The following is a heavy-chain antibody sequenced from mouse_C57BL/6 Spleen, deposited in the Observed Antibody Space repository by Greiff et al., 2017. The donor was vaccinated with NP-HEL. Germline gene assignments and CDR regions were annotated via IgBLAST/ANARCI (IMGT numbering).Heavy chain of an antibody. V-gene: IGHV1-72*01. CDR3: ARSDGYLSYYAMDY. Sequence: QVQLKQSGAELVKPGASVKLSCKASGYTFTSYWMHWVKQRPGRGLEWIGRIDPNSGGTKYNEKFKSKATLTVDKPSSTAYMQLSSLTSEDSAVYYCARSDGYLSYYAMDYWGQGTSVTVSS. CDR2: IDPNSGGT. D-gene: IGHD2-3*01. J-gene: IGHJ4*01. CDR1: GYTFTSYW.